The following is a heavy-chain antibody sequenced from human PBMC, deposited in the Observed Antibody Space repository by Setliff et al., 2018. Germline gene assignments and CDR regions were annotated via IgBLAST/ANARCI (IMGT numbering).Heavy chain of an antibody. D-gene: IGHD6-13*01. J-gene: IGHJ4*02. CDR2: IDWVDDK. Sequence: SGPTLVNPTQTLTLTCTFSGFSLNASGMRVSWIRQPPGKALEWLARIDWVDDKFYSTSLKTRLTISKDTSKKQVVLTMTNMDPVDTATYYCARISASSSHFDYWGPGTLVTVSS. CDR1: GFSLNASGMR. CDR3: ARISASSSHFDY. V-gene: IGHV2-70*04.